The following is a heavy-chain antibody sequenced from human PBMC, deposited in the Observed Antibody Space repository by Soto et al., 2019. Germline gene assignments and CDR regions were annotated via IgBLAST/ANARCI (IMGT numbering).Heavy chain of an antibody. V-gene: IGHV1-24*01. CDR3: ATDHLDYGGNLAFDI. CDR1: GYTLTELS. J-gene: IGHJ3*02. CDR2: FDPEDGET. D-gene: IGHD4-17*01. Sequence: ASAKASWKVSGYTLTELSMRWLRHSPGKGLEWMGGFDPEDGETIYAQKFQGRVTMTEDTSTDTAYMELSSLRSEDTAVYYCATDHLDYGGNLAFDIWGQGTMVTVSS.